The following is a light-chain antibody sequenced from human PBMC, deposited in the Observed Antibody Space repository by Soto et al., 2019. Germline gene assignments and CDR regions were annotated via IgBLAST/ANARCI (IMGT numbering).Light chain of an antibody. V-gene: IGKV3-11*01. CDR2: DAS. CDR3: QQRSNWPRGT. Sequence: IVLTQSPPTLSSSPGERATLSCRASQSVSSYLAWYQQKPGQAPRLLIYDASNRATGIPARFSGSGSGTDFTLTISSLEPEDFAVYYCQQRSNWPRGTFGQGTKLEIK. CDR1: QSVSSY. J-gene: IGKJ2*02.